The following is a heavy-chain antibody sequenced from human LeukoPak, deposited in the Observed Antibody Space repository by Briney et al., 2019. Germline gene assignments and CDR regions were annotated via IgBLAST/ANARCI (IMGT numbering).Heavy chain of an antibody. CDR3: ARAGDSSGYSDY. V-gene: IGHV4-34*01. CDR1: GGSFSGYY. J-gene: IGHJ4*02. CDR2: VNHSGST. D-gene: IGHD3-22*01. Sequence: KPSETLSLTCAVYGGSFSGYYWSWIRQPPGKGLEWIGEVNHSGSTNYNPSLKSRVTISVDTSRNQFSLKLSSVTAADTAMYHCARAGDSSGYSDYWGQGTLVAVCS.